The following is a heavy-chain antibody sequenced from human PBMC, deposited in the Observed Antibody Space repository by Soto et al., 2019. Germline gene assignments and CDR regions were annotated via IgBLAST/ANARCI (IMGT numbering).Heavy chain of an antibody. D-gene: IGHD3-10*01. CDR2: IRGFSPYT. Sequence: VGSVRLSCISSGLTFRTYTMNWVRQAPGKGLEWVSGIRGFSPYTFYAESVKGRFTISRDNAKNSLYLQMNSLRAEDTAVYYCARDRGYDAHDYYYNAMDVWGQGTTVTVSS. CDR3: ARDRGYDAHDYYYNAMDV. J-gene: IGHJ6*02. CDR1: GLTFRTYT. V-gene: IGHV3-21*01.